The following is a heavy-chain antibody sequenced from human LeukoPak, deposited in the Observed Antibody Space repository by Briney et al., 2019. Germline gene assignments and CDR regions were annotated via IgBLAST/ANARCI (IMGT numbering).Heavy chain of an antibody. CDR1: RFTFSSYG. CDR3: ARAPMVRANVVDY. CDR2: IRYDGSNK. D-gene: IGHD4/OR15-4a*01. J-gene: IGHJ4*02. Sequence: GGSLRLSCAASRFTFSSYGMHWVRQAPGKGLEWVAFIRYDGSNKYYADSVKGRFTISRDNSKNTLYLQMNSLRAEDTAVYYCARAPMVRANVVDYWGQGTLVTVSS. V-gene: IGHV3-30*02.